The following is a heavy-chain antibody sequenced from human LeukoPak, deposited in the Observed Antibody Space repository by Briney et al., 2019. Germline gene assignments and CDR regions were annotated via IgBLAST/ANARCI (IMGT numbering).Heavy chain of an antibody. CDR1: GYTFTAYY. CDR2: INPNSGGT. CDR3: ARVTYCSSTSCPLYYYYYYMDV. J-gene: IGHJ6*03. D-gene: IGHD2-2*01. Sequence: ASVKVSCKASGYTFTAYYIHWVRQAPGQGLEWMGWINPNSGGTNYAQKFQGRVTMTRDTSISTAYMELSRLRSDDTAVYYCARVTYCSSTSCPLYYYYYYMDVWGKGTTVTVSS. V-gene: IGHV1-2*02.